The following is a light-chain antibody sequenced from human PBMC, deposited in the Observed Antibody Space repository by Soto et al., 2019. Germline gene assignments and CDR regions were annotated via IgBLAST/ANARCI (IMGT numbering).Light chain of an antibody. J-gene: IGKJ1*01. Sequence: GMTQSPATLSVSPGERATLSCRASQSVSSNLAWYQQKPGQAPRLLIYGASTRATGIPARFSGSGSGTEFTLTISSLQSEDFAVYYCQQYHTFGQGTKVDIK. V-gene: IGKV3-15*01. CDR1: QSVSSN. CDR3: QQYHT. CDR2: GAS.